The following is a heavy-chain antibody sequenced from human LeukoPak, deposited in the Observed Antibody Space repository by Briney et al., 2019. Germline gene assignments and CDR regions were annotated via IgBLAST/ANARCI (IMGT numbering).Heavy chain of an antibody. V-gene: IGHV4-59*01. J-gene: IGHJ4*02. CDR2: IYYSGST. D-gene: IGHD3-22*01. CDR3: ARGSDDSSGYYRLDY. Sequence: SETLSLTCTVSGGSISSYYWSWIRQPPGKGLGWIGYIYYSGSTNYNPSLKSRVTISVDTSKNQFSLKLSSVTAADTAVYYCARGSDDSSGYYRLDYWGQGTLVTVSS. CDR1: GGSISSYY.